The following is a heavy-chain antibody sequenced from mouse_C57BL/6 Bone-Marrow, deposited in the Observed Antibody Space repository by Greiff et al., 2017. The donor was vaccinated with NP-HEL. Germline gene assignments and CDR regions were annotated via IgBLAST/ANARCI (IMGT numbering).Heavy chain of an antibody. J-gene: IGHJ2*01. V-gene: IGHV5-4*01. D-gene: IGHD2-2*01. Sequence: EVQLQESGGGLVKPGGSLKLSCAASGFTFSSYAMSWVRQTPEKRLEWVATISAGGSYTYYPDNVKGRFTISRDNAKNNLYLQMSHLKSEDTAMYYCARDGYYVDYWGQGTTLTVSS. CDR1: GFTFSSYA. CDR2: ISAGGSYT. CDR3: ARDGYYVDY.